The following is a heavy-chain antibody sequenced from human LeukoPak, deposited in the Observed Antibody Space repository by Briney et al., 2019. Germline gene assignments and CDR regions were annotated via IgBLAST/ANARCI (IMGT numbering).Heavy chain of an antibody. CDR1: GFTFSSYA. Sequence: GGSLRLSCAASGFTFSSYAMQWVRQAPGKGLEWVAVISYDGSNKNYADSVKGRFTISRDNSKNTLYLQMNSLRAEDTAVYYCARDGGLVPAASRLDYLVQGTLVTVSS. V-gene: IGHV3-30*04. CDR2: ISYDGSNK. D-gene: IGHD2-2*01. CDR3: ARDGGLVPAASRLDY. J-gene: IGHJ4*02.